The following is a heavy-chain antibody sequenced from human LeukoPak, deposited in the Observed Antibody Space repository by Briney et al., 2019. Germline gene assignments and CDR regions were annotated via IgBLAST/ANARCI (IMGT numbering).Heavy chain of an antibody. Sequence: ASVRVSCKASGYIFTSHVINWVRQAAGQGLEWMGWISGYNGNTNYAQKLQGRVTMTTDTSTSTAYMELRSLRSDDTAVYYCARVLVVPSGPAYYYYNGMDVWGKGTPVTVSS. CDR3: ARVLVVPSGPAYYYYNGMDV. CDR2: ISGYNGNT. V-gene: IGHV1-18*01. CDR1: GYIFTSHV. J-gene: IGHJ6*04. D-gene: IGHD2-2*01.